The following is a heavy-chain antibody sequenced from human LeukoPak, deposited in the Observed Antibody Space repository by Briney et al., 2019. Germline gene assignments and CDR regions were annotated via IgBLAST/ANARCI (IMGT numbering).Heavy chain of an antibody. J-gene: IGHJ4*02. Sequence: PGGSLRLSCAASGFTFSSYAMHWVRQAPGKGLEYVSAISSNGGSTYYANSVKGRFTISRDNSKNTLYLQMGSLRAEDMAVYYCARVRAFGVVSGLDYWGQGTLVTVSS. CDR3: ARVRAFGVVSGLDY. CDR2: ISSNGGST. D-gene: IGHD3-3*01. CDR1: GFTFSSYA. V-gene: IGHV3-64*01.